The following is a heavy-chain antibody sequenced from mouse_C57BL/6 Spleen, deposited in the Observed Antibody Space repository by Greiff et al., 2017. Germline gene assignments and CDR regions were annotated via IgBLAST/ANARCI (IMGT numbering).Heavy chain of an antibody. D-gene: IGHD2-10*02. CDR2: IYPGSGNT. CDR3: ARSGYGNPLAY. J-gene: IGHJ3*01. CDR1: GYTFTDYY. Sequence: VQLKQSGAELVRPGASVKLSCKASGYTFTDYYINWVKQRPGQGLEWIARIYPGSGNTYYNEKFKGKATLTAEKSSSTAYMQLSSLTSEDSAVYFCARSGYGNPLAYWGQGTLVTVSA. V-gene: IGHV1-76*01.